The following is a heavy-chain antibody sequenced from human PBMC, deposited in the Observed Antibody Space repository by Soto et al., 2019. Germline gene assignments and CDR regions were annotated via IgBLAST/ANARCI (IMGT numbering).Heavy chain of an antibody. CDR2: VHPNSGGT. CDR1: GYTFSVYH. J-gene: IGHJ6*02. Sequence: XSVKVSCKASGYTFSVYHMHWVRQAPGQGLEWMGWVHPNSGGTNYAQSFEGRVTMTRDTSINTAYMELSRLTSDDTAVYYCAKELQRGIHFWGQGITGT. D-gene: IGHD4-4*01. CDR3: AKELQRGIHF. V-gene: IGHV1-2*02.